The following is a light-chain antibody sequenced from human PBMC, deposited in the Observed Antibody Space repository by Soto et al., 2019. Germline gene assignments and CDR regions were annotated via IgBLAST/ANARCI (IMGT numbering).Light chain of an antibody. Sequence: QSVLTQPASVSGSPGQSITISCTGTSGDIGSYNRVSWYQQHPGKAPKLIIYEVTDRPSGVSNRFSGSKSGNTASLTISGLQAEDEAEYYCSSYTNNNTRACVFGTGTKVTVL. V-gene: IGLV2-14*01. CDR3: SSYTNNNTRACV. J-gene: IGLJ1*01. CDR2: EVT. CDR1: SGDIGSYNR.